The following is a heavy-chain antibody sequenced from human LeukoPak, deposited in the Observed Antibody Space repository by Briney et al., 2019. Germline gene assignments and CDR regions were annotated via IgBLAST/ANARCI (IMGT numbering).Heavy chain of an antibody. CDR2: INTSGNTI. V-gene: IGHV3-48*03. D-gene: IGHD3-3*01. CDR1: GFTFSSYE. Sequence: GGSLRLSCAASGFTFSSYEMNWVRQAPGKGLEWLSYINTSGNTIYYADSVKGRFTISRDNSKNTLYLQINSLRAEDTAVYYCARGGGYDFPSDYWGQGTLVTVSS. J-gene: IGHJ4*02. CDR3: ARGGGYDFPSDY.